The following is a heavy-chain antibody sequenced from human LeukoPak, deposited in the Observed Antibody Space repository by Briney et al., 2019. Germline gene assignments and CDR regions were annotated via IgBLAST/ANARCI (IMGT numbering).Heavy chain of an antibody. CDR2: IYYSGST. CDR3: ARDDTIFGVVMFY. Sequence: SETLSLTCTVSGGSISSSSYYWGWIRQPPGKGLEWIGSIYYSGSTYYNPSLKSRVTISVDTSKNQFSLKLSSVTAADTAVYYCARDDTIFGVVMFYWGQGTLVTVSS. CDR1: GGSISSSSYY. D-gene: IGHD3-3*01. J-gene: IGHJ4*02. V-gene: IGHV4-39*07.